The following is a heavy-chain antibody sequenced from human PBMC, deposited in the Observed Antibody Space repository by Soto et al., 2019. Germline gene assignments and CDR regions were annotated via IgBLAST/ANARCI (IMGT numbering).Heavy chain of an antibody. CDR3: AKDVVADAFDI. D-gene: IGHD3-16*02. CDR1: GFTFSSHA. CDR2: ISTSGVTT. J-gene: IGHJ3*02. Sequence: EVQLLEYGGGLVQPGGSLRVSCAASGFTFSSHAMNWVRQAPGKGLEWFSTISTSGVTTYHANSVKGRFTISRDNSKSTLYLQMTSLRAVDTAVSDCAKDVVADAFDICGQGTLITVSS. V-gene: IGHV3-23*01.